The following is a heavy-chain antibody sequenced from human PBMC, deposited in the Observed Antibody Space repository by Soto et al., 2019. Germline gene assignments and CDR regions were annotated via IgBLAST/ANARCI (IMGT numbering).Heavy chain of an antibody. CDR3: ASQRGAIANYYYYGMDV. CDR1: SGSISSGGYY. Sequence: PSETLSLTCTVSSGSISSGGYYWSWIRQHPGKGLEWIGYIYYSGSTYYNPSLKSRVTISVDTSKNQFSLRLSSVTAADTAVYYCASQRGAIANYYYYGMDVWGQGTTVX. J-gene: IGHJ6*02. D-gene: IGHD6-13*01. V-gene: IGHV4-31*03. CDR2: IYYSGST.